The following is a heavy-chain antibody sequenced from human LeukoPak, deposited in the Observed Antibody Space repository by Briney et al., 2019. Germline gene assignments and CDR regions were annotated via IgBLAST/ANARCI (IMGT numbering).Heavy chain of an antibody. D-gene: IGHD3-22*01. V-gene: IGHV1-18*01. CDR2: ISAYNGNT. J-gene: IGHJ4*02. Sequence: ASVKVSCKASGYTFTSYGISWVRQAPGQGLEWMGWISAYNGNTNYAQKLQGRVTMTTDTSTSTAYMELRSLRSDDTAVYYCARDEIDDYDSSGLTFDYWGQGTLVTVSS. CDR3: ARDEIDDYDSSGLTFDY. CDR1: GYTFTSYG.